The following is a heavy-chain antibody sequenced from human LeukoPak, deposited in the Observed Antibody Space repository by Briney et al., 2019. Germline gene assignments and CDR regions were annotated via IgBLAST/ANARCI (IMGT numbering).Heavy chain of an antibody. CDR1: GGSISSYY. CDR3: ARGRAVAGPFDY. CDR2: LYYSGST. V-gene: IGHV4-59*01. J-gene: IGHJ4*02. Sequence: PSETLSLTCTVSGGSISSYYWSWIRQPPGKGLEWIGYLYYSGSTNYNPSLKSRVTISVGTSKNRFSLKLSSVTAADTAVYYCARGRAVAGPFDYWGQGTLVTVSS. D-gene: IGHD6-19*01.